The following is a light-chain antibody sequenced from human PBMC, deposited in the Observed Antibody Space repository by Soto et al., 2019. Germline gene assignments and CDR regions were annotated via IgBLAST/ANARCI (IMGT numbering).Light chain of an antibody. CDR3: CSYTSSNSRV. V-gene: IGLV2-11*01. J-gene: IGLJ3*02. Sequence: QSALTQPASVSGSPGQSVTISCTGTSSDVGGYNYVSWYQQHPGKAPKLIIYDVSNRPSGVSDRFSGSKSGSTASLTISGLQAEDEADYYCCSYTSSNSRVFGGGTKLTVL. CDR1: SSDVGGYNY. CDR2: DVS.